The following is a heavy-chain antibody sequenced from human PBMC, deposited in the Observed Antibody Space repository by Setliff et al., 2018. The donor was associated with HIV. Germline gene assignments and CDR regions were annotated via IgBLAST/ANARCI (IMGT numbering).Heavy chain of an antibody. D-gene: IGHD6-13*01. Sequence: SETLSLTCTVSGGSISSGTYYWTWIRQPPGKGLEWIGYIYTSGSTNYNPSLKNRVTISVDTSKNQFSLRLSSVTAADTAVYYCARGCSSSWYDSWGQGTLVTVSS. J-gene: IGHJ5*01. CDR1: GGSISSGTYY. CDR2: IYTSGST. CDR3: ARGCSSSWYDS. V-gene: IGHV4-61*01.